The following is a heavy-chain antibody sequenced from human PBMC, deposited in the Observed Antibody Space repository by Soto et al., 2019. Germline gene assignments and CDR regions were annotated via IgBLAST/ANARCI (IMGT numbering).Heavy chain of an antibody. D-gene: IGHD2-2*01. CDR2: IIPIFGTA. CDR1: GGTFSSYA. V-gene: IGHV1-69*01. CDR3: ASYCSSTSCHKSNFDY. Sequence: QVQLVQSGAEVKKPGSSVKVSCKASGGTFSSYAISWVRQAPGQGLEWMGGIIPIFGTANYAQKFQSRVTITADESTSTAYMELSSLRSEDTAVYYCASYCSSTSCHKSNFDYWGQGTLVTVSS. J-gene: IGHJ4*02.